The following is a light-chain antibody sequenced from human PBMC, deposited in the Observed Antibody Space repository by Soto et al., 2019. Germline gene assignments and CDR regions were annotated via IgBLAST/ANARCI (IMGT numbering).Light chain of an antibody. Sequence: QSALTQPASVSGSPGQSITISCTGPSSDVGSYNLVSWYQQHPGKAPKLMIYEVTKRPSGVSNRFSGSKSGNTASLTISGLQAEHEADYYCCSYAGSIVFGTGTKLTVL. V-gene: IGLV2-23*02. J-gene: IGLJ1*01. CDR3: CSYAGSIV. CDR1: SSDVGSYNL. CDR2: EVT.